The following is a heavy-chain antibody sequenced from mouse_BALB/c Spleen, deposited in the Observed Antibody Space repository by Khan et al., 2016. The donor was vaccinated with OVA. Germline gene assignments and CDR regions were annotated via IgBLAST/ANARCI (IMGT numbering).Heavy chain of an antibody. D-gene: IGHD2-4*01. J-gene: IGHJ3*01. CDR1: GFSLNNYS. CDR3: ARSGYDYGRGALFAY. V-gene: IGHV2-2*02. CDR2: IWSAGST. Sequence: QVQLKQSGPGLVQPSQSLSITCTVSGFSLNNYSVHWVRQSPGKGLEWLGVIWSAGSTDYNAAFISRLTISKDNSRSQVFFKMNSMQPNDTARYYCARSGYDYGRGALFAYWGQGTLVTVSA.